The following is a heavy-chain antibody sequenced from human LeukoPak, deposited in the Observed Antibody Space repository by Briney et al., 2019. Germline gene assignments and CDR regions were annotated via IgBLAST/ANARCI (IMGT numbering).Heavy chain of an antibody. CDR3: AKDGARGGYDYFDY. J-gene: IGHJ4*02. V-gene: IGHV3-23*01. Sequence: GVSLRLSCAASGFTFSSYAMSWVRQAPGRGLEWVSAVSSSGGSTYYADSVKGRFTISRDNSKNTLYLQMNSLRAEDTAIYYCAKDGARGGYDYFDYWGQGTLVTVSS. CDR2: VSSSGGST. CDR1: GFTFSSYA. D-gene: IGHD5-12*01.